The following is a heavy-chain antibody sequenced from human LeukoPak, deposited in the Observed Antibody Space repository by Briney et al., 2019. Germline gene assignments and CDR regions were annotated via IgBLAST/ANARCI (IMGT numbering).Heavy chain of an antibody. D-gene: IGHD5-12*01. CDR1: GFTFSSYG. CDR3: AKEPRENSGYYVSGWFDP. J-gene: IGHJ5*02. V-gene: IGHV3-23*01. Sequence: PGGSLRLSCAASGFTFSSYGMSWVRQAPGKGLEWVSASGSGGSTYYADSVKGRFTISRDNSKNTLFLQMNSLRADDTAVYYCAKEPRENSGYYVSGWFDPWGQGTLVTVSS. CDR2: SGSGGST.